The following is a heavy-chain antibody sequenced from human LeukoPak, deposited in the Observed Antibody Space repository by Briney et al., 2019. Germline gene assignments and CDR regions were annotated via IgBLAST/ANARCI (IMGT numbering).Heavy chain of an antibody. Sequence: GRSLRLSCAASGFTFSTYGLHWVRQAPGKGLEWVAFIQYDGSNKYCADSVKGRFTISRDNSKNTLYLQMNSLRAEDTAVYYCAKTWWTDSIVVGPVAIDYWGQGTPVTVSS. J-gene: IGHJ4*02. D-gene: IGHD2-2*01. CDR2: IQYDGSNK. CDR3: AKTWWTDSIVVGPVAIDY. V-gene: IGHV3-30*02. CDR1: GFTFSTYG.